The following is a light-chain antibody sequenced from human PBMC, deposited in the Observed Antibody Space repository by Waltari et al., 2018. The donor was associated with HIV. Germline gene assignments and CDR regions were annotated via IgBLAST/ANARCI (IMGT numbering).Light chain of an antibody. CDR3: HHYGSSPGFT. J-gene: IGKJ3*01. Sequence: DIVMTQSPDSLPVSLGERATINCTSSRSLLYSSDNRNYLAWYQQKPRQRPKLLISWASTRESGVPDRFSGSGSWTAFTLTITRLQAEDVVVYHCHHYGSSPGFTFGPGTKVDIK. CDR2: WAS. CDR1: RSLLYSSDNRNY. V-gene: IGKV4-1*01.